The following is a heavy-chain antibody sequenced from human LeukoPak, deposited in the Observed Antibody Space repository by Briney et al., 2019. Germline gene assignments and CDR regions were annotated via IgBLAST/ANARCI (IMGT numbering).Heavy chain of an antibody. V-gene: IGHV3-43*01. CDR3: AKDFMVRGVSQIDY. J-gene: IGHJ4*02. CDR1: GFTFDDYT. CDR2: ISWDGGST. Sequence: PGGSLRLSCAASGFTFDDYTMHWVRQAPGKGLEWVSFISWDGGSTYYADSVKGRFTISRDNSKNSLYLQMNSLRTEDTALYYCAKDFMVRGVSQIDYWGQGTLVTVSS. D-gene: IGHD3-10*01.